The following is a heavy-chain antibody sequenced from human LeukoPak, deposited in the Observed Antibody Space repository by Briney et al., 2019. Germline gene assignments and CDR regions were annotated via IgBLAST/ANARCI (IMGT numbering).Heavy chain of an antibody. CDR1: GFTSGVYA. Sequence: GGSLRLSCVASGFTSGVYAMSWVRQAPGKGLEWVSAFSGGGDSFYADSVKGRFTISRDNSKNTLYLQMNSLRAEDTAVYYCARDGPGIAVAGTRAGYYYGMDVWGQGTTVTVSS. J-gene: IGHJ6*02. CDR3: ARDGPGIAVAGTRAGYYYGMDV. CDR2: FSGGGDS. V-gene: IGHV3-23*01. D-gene: IGHD6-19*01.